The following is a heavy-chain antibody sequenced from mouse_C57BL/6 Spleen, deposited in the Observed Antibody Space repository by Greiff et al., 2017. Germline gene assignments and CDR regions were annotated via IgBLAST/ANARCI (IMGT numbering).Heavy chain of an antibody. CDR2: IDPEDGDT. J-gene: IGHJ3*01. V-gene: IGHV14-1*01. CDR3: TTDSSSFAY. Sequence: EVKLMESGAELVRPGASVQLSCTASGFNIKDYYMHWVKQRPEQGLEWIGRIDPEDGDTEYAPKFQGKATMTADPSSNTAYLQLSSLTSEDTAVYYCTTDSSSFAYWGQGTLVTVSA. CDR1: GFNIKDYY. D-gene: IGHD3-2*02.